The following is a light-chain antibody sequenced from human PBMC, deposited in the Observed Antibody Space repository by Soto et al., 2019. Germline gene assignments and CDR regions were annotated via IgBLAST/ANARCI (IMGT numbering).Light chain of an antibody. CDR1: SSDVGGYNY. Sequence: QAASVSGSPGQSITISCTGTSSDVGGYNYVSWYQQHPGRAPKLMIYEVSYRPSGVSNRFSGSKSGNTASLTISRLQAEDEADYYCSSYRSTNTLYVFGTGTKVTVL. CDR2: EVS. J-gene: IGLJ1*01. V-gene: IGLV2-14*01. CDR3: SSYRSTNTLYV.